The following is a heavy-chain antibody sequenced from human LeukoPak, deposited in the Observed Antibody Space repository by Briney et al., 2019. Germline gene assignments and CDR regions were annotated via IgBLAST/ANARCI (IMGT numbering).Heavy chain of an antibody. Sequence: GASLRLSCAASGFTFSSYSMNWVRQAPGKGLEWVSSISSSSSYIYYADSVKGRFTISRDNAKNSLYLQMNSLRAEDTAVYYCARKGRGYSYGFDYWGQGTLVTVSP. CDR2: ISSSSSYI. D-gene: IGHD5-18*01. CDR1: GFTFSSYS. V-gene: IGHV3-21*01. J-gene: IGHJ4*02. CDR3: ARKGRGYSYGFDY.